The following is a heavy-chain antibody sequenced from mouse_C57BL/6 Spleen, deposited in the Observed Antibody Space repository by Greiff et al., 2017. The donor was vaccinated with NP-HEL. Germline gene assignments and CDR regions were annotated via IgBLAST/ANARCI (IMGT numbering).Heavy chain of an antibody. CDR2: IYPGSGST. V-gene: IGHV1-55*01. D-gene: IGHD1-1*01. Sequence: QVQLQQPGAELVKPGASVKMSCKASGYTFTSYWITWVKQRPGQGLEWIGDIYPGSGSTTYNEKFTSKATLTVDTSSSTAYMQLSSLTSEDSAVYYCARKDYGYAMDYWGQGTSVTVSS. CDR3: ARKDYGYAMDY. CDR1: GYTFTSYW. J-gene: IGHJ4*01.